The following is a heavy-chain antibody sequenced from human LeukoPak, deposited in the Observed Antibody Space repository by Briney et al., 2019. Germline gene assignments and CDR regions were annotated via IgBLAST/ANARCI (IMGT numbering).Heavy chain of an antibody. Sequence: ASVKVSCKASGYTFTSYGISWVRQAPGQGLEWMGWISAYNGNTNYAQKLQGRVTMTTDTSTSTAYMELRSLRSDGTAVYYCARATLTGYSTGYYFDYWGQGTLVTVSS. V-gene: IGHV1-18*01. CDR2: ISAYNGNT. CDR3: ARATLTGYSTGYYFDY. CDR1: GYTFTSYG. D-gene: IGHD3-9*01. J-gene: IGHJ4*02.